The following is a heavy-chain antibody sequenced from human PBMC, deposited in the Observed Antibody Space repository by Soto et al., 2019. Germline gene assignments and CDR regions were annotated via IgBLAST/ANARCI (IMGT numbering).Heavy chain of an antibody. V-gene: IGHV1-2*02. D-gene: IGHD1-26*01. Sequence: ASVKVSCKTSGYTFSAYYVHWARRAPGRGFQWLGWINPSNEITPFSEFFQGRITMTRDTSTNTVHMELNMLTSDDTAVFYCMRGGWGDSPNDYWGQGTLVTVSS. CDR2: INPSNEIT. CDR1: GYTFSAYY. CDR3: MRGGWGDSPNDY. J-gene: IGHJ4*02.